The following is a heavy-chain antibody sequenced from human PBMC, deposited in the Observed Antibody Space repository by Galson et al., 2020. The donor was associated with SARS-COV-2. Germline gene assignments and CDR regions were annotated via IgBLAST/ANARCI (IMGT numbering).Heavy chain of an antibody. CDR3: ARDGRRTRLPFDS. D-gene: IGHD1-1*01. V-gene: IGHV3-11*01. J-gene: IGHJ4*02. CDR1: GFNISEHY. CDR2: ISPTSRTI. Sequence: GESLKISCTASGFNISEHYMSWIRRAPGGGLEWIAYISPTSRTIQYADSVKGRFTISRDNANNSLFMSMNSLRAEDTAVFYCARDGRRTRLPFDSWGQGTLVTVSS.